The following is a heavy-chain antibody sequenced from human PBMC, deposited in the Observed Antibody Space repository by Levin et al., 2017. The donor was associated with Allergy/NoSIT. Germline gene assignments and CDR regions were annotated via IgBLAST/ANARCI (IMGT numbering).Heavy chain of an antibody. J-gene: IGHJ4*02. CDR1: GLTFSSYG. Sequence: GLTFSSYGMHWVRQAPGKGLEWVSVISYDGSNKYYADSVKGRFTISRDNSKNTLYLHMNSLRAEDTAVYYCAKGTGATGRYFDYWGQGTLVTVSS. V-gene: IGHV3-30*18. D-gene: IGHD5-24*01. CDR2: ISYDGSNK. CDR3: AKGTGATGRYFDY.